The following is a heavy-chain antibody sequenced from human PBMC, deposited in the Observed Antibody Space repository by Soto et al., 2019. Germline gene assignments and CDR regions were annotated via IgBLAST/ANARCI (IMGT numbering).Heavy chain of an antibody. CDR3: STGRSTYGLDS. Sequence: GGSLRLSCVASAFSFTNAWMGWVRQAPGKGLEWVGRIKSITDGGTTDYAAPVKGRFTISRDDSNNTLYLQMNSLKTEDTVVYYCSTGRSTYGLDSWGQGTLVTVSS. CDR1: AFSFTNAW. CDR2: IKSITDGGTT. V-gene: IGHV3-15*01. J-gene: IGHJ4*02. D-gene: IGHD5-18*01.